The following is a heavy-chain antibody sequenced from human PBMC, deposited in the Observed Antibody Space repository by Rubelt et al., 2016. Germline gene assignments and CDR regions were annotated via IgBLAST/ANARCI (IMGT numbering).Heavy chain of an antibody. CDR2: IYYSGST. Sequence: SLTCAVSGGSISSGGYAWSWIRQAPGKGLEWIGYIYYSGSTYYNPSLQSRVSLSVDTSKNHFSLKLNSVTAAATAVYYCARDHPIVVGCFDYWGQGTLVTVSS. D-gene: IGHD3-22*01. J-gene: IGHJ4*02. CDR1: GGSISSGGYA. V-gene: IGHV4-30-4*07. CDR3: ARDHPIVVGCFDY.